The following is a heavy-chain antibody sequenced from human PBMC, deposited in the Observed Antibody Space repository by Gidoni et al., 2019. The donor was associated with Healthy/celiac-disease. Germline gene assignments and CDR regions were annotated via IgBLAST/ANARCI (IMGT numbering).Heavy chain of an antibody. V-gene: IGHV3-15*01. D-gene: IGHD3-16*02. Sequence: EVQLVVSGGGLVKPGGSLRLSCAASGFTFSNAWMSWVRQAPGKGLEWVGRIKSKTDGGTTDYAAPVKGRFTISRDDSKNTLYLQMNSLKTEDTAVYYCTTDVYIMITFGGVIDDAFDIWGQGTMVTVSS. J-gene: IGHJ3*02. CDR3: TTDVYIMITFGGVIDDAFDI. CDR2: IKSKTDGGTT. CDR1: GFTFSNAW.